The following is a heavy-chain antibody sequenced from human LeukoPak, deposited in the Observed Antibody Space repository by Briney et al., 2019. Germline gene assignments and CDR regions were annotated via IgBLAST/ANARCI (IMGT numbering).Heavy chain of an antibody. CDR1: GGSVSSNSYY. J-gene: IGHJ4*02. CDR2: IYYNGNT. CDR3: ARGGSWVIFDS. Sequence: SETLSLTCTVSGGSVSSNSYYWGWIRQPPGKGLEWIGSIYYNGNTYFNSSLQSRVTMSVVTSKNQFSLNLNSVTAADTAVYYCARGGSWVIFDSWGRGTLVTVSP. V-gene: IGHV4-39*07. D-gene: IGHD1-26*01.